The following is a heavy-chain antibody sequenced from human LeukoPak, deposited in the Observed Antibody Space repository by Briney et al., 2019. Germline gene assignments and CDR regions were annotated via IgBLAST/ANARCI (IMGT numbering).Heavy chain of an antibody. D-gene: IGHD3-10*01. J-gene: IGHJ4*02. CDR2: ISGDSVTI. CDR3: ARDGMGSYDQ. CDR1: GFTFSDYY. Sequence: GGSLRLSCAASGFTFSDYYMNWIRQTPGKGLEWLAHISGDSVTIYYTDSVKGRFTISRDNAKNSLYLQMNSLRAEDTAVYYCARDGMGSYDQWGQGTLVTVSS. V-gene: IGHV3-11*01.